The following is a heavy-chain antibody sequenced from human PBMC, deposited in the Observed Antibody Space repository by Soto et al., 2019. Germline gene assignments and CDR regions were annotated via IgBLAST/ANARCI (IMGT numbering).Heavy chain of an antibody. D-gene: IGHD2-15*01. CDR2: IGPYNGNT. V-gene: IGHV1-18*03. CDR1: GYTFADYG. J-gene: IGHJ2*01. Sequence: QAQLVQSGAEVKKPGASVKVSCQAGGYTFADYGISWVRQAPGQGLEWVGWIGPYNGNTNYAQNLQDRVTMTTDTSTNTAYMELRSLRSDDMALYYCARCYCTVGSCYTCWHFDLWGRGTLLTVSS. CDR3: ARCYCTVGSCYTCWHFDL.